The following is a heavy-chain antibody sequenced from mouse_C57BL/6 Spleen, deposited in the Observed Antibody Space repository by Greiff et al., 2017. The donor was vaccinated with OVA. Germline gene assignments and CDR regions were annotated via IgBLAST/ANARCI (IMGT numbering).Heavy chain of an antibody. CDR1: GYSFTGYY. CDR3: ARYDGYYWYVDV. CDR2: INPSTGGH. D-gene: IGHD2-3*01. J-gene: IGHJ1*03. V-gene: IGHV1-42*01. Sequence: VQLQQSGPELVKPGASVKISCKASGYSFTGYYMNWVKQSPEKSLEWIGEINPSTGGHTYNQKFKAKATLTVDKSSSTAYMQLKSLTSEDSAVYYCARYDGYYWYVDVWGTGTTVTVSS.